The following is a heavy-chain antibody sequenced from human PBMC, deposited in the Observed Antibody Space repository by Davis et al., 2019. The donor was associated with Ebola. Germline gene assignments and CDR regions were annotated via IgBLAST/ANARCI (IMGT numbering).Heavy chain of an antibody. J-gene: IGHJ4*02. D-gene: IGHD3-9*01. CDR1: GYTFSNYD. V-gene: IGHV7-4-1*02. Sequence: ASVKVSCKASGYTFSNYDMNWVRQAPGQGLEWMGWVNTNTGRYAQGFTGRFFFSMDTSVSTAYLQISSLEADDTAVYYCARGPTGHIDYWGQGTLVTVSS. CDR2: VNTNTG. CDR3: ARGPTGHIDY.